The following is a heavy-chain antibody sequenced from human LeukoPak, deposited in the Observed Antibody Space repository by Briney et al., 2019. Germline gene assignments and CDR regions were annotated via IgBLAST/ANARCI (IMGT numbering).Heavy chain of an antibody. CDR3: AKVHLTYYYDSSGYGFQDY. V-gene: IGHV3-30*18. D-gene: IGHD3-22*01. Sequence: GGSLRLSCAASGFTFSSYAIHWVRQAPGKGLEWVAVMSYDGSNKYYGDSVKGRFTVSRDNSKNTVYLQMNSLRAEDTAVYYCAKVHLTYYYDSSGYGFQDYWGQGTLVTVSS. CDR1: GFTFSSYA. CDR2: MSYDGSNK. J-gene: IGHJ4*02.